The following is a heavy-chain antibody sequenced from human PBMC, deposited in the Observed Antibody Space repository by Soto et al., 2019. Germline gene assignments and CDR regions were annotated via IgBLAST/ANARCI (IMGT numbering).Heavy chain of an antibody. D-gene: IGHD2-2*02. CDR3: AREGYCSSTSCYTGYFDL. J-gene: IGHJ2*01. V-gene: IGHV4-4*07. CDR1: GGSISSYY. CDR2: IYTSGST. Sequence: KSSETLSLTCTVSGGSISSYYWSWIRQPAGKGLEWIGRIYTSGSTNYNPSLKSRVAMSVDTSKNQFSLKLSSVTAADTAVYYCAREGYCSSTSCYTGYFDLWGRGTLVTVSS.